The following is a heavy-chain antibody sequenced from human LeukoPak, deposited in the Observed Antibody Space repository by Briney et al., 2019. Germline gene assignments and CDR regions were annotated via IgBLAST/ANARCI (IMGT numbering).Heavy chain of an antibody. Sequence: PSETLSLTCTVSGGSISSSSYYWGWIRQPPGKGLEWIGSIYYSGSTYFNPSLKSRVTISVDTSKNQFSLKLSSVTAADTAVYYCARHRLPSGSFGWFDPWGQGTLVTVSS. CDR3: ARHRLPSGSFGWFDP. D-gene: IGHD3-10*01. CDR2: IYYSGST. V-gene: IGHV4-39*01. CDR1: GGSISSSSYY. J-gene: IGHJ5*02.